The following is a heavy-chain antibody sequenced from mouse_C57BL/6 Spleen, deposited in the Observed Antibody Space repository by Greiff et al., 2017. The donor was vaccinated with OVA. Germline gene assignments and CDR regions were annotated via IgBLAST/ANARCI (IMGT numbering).Heavy chain of an antibody. CDR2: IHPNSGST. V-gene: IGHV1-64*01. CDR3: ARRLDGGYAMDY. D-gene: IGHD3-2*02. CDR1: GYTFTSYW. J-gene: IGHJ4*01. Sequence: QVQLQQPGAELVKPGASVKLSCKASGYTFTSYWMHWVKQRPGQGLEWIGMIHPNSGSTNYNEKFKSKATLTVDKSSSTAYMQLSSLTSEDSAVYYCARRLDGGYAMDYWGQGTSVTVSS.